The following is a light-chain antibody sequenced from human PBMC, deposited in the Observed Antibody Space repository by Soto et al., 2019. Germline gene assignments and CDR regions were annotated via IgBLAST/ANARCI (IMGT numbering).Light chain of an antibody. CDR1: QSINTR. CDR2: DAS. Sequence: DIQMTQSPSTLSASVGDTVIITCRASQSINTRLAWYQQKAGKAPKVLIYDASALPRGVPSRFSGSGSGTKFTLTIASLQPDDFATYYCQQYETFSGTFGPGTKVDIK. V-gene: IGKV1-5*01. J-gene: IGKJ1*01. CDR3: QQYETFSGT.